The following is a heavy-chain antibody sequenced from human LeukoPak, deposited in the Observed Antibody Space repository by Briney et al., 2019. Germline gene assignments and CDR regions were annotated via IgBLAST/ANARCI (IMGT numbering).Heavy chain of an antibody. V-gene: IGHV4-4*07. D-gene: IGHD6-6*01. Sequence: PSETLSLTCTVSGGSISSYYWSWIRQPAGKGLEWIGRMYTSGSTSYNPSLKSRISMSVDKSKNQFSLKLSSVAAADTAVYYCARDARGIAARPYYFYYMDVWGKGTTVTVSS. CDR2: MYTSGST. CDR1: GGSISSYY. J-gene: IGHJ6*03. CDR3: ARDARGIAARPYYFYYMDV.